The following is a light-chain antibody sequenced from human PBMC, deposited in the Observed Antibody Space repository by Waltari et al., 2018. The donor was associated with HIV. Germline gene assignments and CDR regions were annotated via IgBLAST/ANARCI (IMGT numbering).Light chain of an antibody. J-gene: IGLJ2*01. Sequence: SVLTQPPSVSGAPRQRVTLSCSGRSSNIGNNGVTWYQQIPGRPPNLLIHYNDLLPSGVTDRFSGSKSGTTASLGSSGVQCEDEATYFCAAWEDSLNGVVFGGGTRLTVL. CDR3: AAWEDSLNGVV. CDR1: SSNIGNNG. CDR2: YND. V-gene: IGLV1-36*01.